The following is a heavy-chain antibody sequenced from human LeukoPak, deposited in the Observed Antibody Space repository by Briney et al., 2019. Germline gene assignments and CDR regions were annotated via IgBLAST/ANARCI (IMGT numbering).Heavy chain of an antibody. Sequence: KASETLSLTCAVYGGSFSGYYWSWIRQPPGKGLEWIGEINHSGSTNYNPSLKSRVTISVDTSKNQFSLKLSSVTAADTAVYYCARGPLYGRRWFDPWGQGTLVTVSS. D-gene: IGHD3-10*01. CDR1: GGSFSGYY. CDR2: INHSGST. J-gene: IGHJ5*02. V-gene: IGHV4-34*01. CDR3: ARGPLYGRRWFDP.